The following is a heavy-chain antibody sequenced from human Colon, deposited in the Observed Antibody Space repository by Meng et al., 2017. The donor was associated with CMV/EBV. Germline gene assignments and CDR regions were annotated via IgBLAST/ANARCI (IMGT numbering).Heavy chain of an antibody. CDR3: AKTGGPYSPPTYFDF. J-gene: IGHJ4*02. D-gene: IGHD4-11*01. CDR2: IYSGGTST. Sequence: GASLKISCAGSGFNFGSYGINWVRQRPGRGLEWVSVIYSGGTSTYYADSVKGRFTITKDNSKKIVYLQMDSLRSEETALYYCAKTGGPYSPPTYFDFWGQGILVTVSS. V-gene: IGHV3-23*03. CDR1: GFNFGSYG.